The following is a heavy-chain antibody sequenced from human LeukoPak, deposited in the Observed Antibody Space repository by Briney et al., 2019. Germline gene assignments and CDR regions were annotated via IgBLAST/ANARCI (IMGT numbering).Heavy chain of an antibody. D-gene: IGHD3-10*01. Sequence: SQTLSLTCAVSGGSISSGGYSWSWIRQPPGKGLEWIGYIYHSGSTYYNPSLKSRVTISVDTSKNQFSLKLSSVTAADTAVYYCARPDSIIAHYAFDIWGQGTMVTVSS. CDR3: ARPDSIIAHYAFDI. V-gene: IGHV4-30-2*01. CDR1: GGSISSGGYS. CDR2: IYHSGST. J-gene: IGHJ3*02.